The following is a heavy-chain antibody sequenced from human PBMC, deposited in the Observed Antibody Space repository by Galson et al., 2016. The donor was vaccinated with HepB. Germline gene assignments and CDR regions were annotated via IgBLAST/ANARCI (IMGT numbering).Heavy chain of an antibody. CDR2: IYYSGGT. J-gene: IGHJ4*02. Sequence: TLSLTCTVSSGSISSRGYYWSWIRQHPGKGLEWIGYIYYSGGTYYNPSLQSRLTISLDTSKNHFSLKLDSVTAADTAVCYCAGYEVVSFDYWGQGTLVTVSS. V-gene: IGHV4-31*03. D-gene: IGHD2-15*01. CDR1: SGSISSRGYY. CDR3: AGYEVVSFDY.